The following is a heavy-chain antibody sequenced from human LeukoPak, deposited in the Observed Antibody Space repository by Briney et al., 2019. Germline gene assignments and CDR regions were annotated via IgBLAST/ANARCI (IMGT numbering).Heavy chain of an antibody. D-gene: IGHD5-18*01. CDR3: ARTRGPGYSYAHWYFDL. Sequence: PGGSLRLSCAASGFTFNTYTMNWVRQAPGKGLEWVSSITASSTAIYSADSVKGRFTISRDNAKNSLYLQMNSLRAEDTALYHCARTRGPGYSYAHWYFDLWGRGTLVTVSS. J-gene: IGHJ2*01. CDR1: GFTFNTYT. CDR2: ITASSTAI. V-gene: IGHV3-21*04.